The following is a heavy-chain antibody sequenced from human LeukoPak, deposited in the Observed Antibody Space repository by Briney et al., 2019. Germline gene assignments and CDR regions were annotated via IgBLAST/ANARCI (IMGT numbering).Heavy chain of an antibody. J-gene: IGHJ6*03. CDR1: GGSVRSYY. D-gene: IGHD2-2*01. Sequence: SDTLSLLCSVSGGSVRSYYGRWIRQPAGKGLEWIGRFYTSVSTNYNPSLKSRGTMSVDTSKNQFSLKLNSVTAADTAVYYCAREVPAAIKPPYYYYMDVWGKGTTVTVSS. CDR2: FYTSVST. V-gene: IGHV4-4*07. CDR3: AREVPAAIKPPYYYYMDV.